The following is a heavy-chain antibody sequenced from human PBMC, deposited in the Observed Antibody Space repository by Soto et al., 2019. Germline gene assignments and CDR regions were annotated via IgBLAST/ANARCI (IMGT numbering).Heavy chain of an antibody. V-gene: IGHV3-23*01. Sequence: GVLRLSCAASGFTFSNHAMNWVRQSPGKGLEWVSGITAIGGEAYYADSVRGRSTISRDNSKNTLSLQMTALRGEDSARYYCATVRWFQFLDYWGQGTQVTVSS. J-gene: IGHJ4*02. CDR1: GFTFSNHA. CDR3: ATVRWFQFLDY. D-gene: IGHD2-21*01. CDR2: ITAIGGEA.